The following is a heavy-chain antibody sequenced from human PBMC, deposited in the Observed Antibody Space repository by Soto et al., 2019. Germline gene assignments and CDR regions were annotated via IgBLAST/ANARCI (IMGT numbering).Heavy chain of an antibody. CDR1: GFTFSNAW. J-gene: IGHJ4*02. CDR2: IKGEADGGTT. CDR3: TTGLSNGYYNFDY. Sequence: HLVESGGGLVKPGGSLRLSCAASGFTFSNAWMSWVRQAPGKGLEWVGRIKGEADGGTTDYAAPVKGRITISRDHSKDTLYLHMHSLKTEDTAVYYCTTGLSNGYYNFDYWGQGTPVTVSS. V-gene: IGHV3-15*01. D-gene: IGHD3-22*01.